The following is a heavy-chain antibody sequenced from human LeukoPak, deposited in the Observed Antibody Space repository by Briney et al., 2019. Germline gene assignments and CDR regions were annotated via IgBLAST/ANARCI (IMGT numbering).Heavy chain of an antibody. CDR1: GYPFNTYD. Sequence: ASVKVSCKASGYPFNTYDINWVRQATGQGLEWMGWMNPNSGNTNCAQKFKGRVTMTRDTAMDTAYLELSSLTSEDTAVYYCASEKWVKREGVYYYYGITVWGQGTTVTVSS. J-gene: IGHJ6*02. V-gene: IGHV1-8*01. CDR2: MNPNSGNT. CDR3: ASEKWVKREGVYYYYGITV. D-gene: IGHD1-26*01.